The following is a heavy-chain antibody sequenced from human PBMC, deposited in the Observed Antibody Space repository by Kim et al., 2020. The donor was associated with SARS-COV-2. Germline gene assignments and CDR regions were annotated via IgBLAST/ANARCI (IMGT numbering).Heavy chain of an antibody. CDR1: GFTFSSYA. V-gene: IGHV3-23*01. J-gene: IGHJ6*02. CDR3: AKAVRLVRGAYFSKYYYGMDV. D-gene: IGHD4-4*01. CDR2: ISGSGGST. Sequence: GGSLRLSCAASGFTFSSYAMSWVRQAPGKGLEWVSAISGSGGSTYYADSVKGRFTISRDNSKNTLYLQMNSLRAEDTAVYYCAKAVRLVRGAYFSKYYYGMDVWGQGTTVTVSS.